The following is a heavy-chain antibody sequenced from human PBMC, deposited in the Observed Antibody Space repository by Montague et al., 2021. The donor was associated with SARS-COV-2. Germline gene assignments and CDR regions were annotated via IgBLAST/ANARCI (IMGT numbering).Heavy chain of an antibody. CDR3: ARDTRIQLWFDRDYYYGMDV. CDR1: GDSVSSHSAA. Sequence: CAISGDSVSSHSAAWNWIRQSPSRGLEWLGRTYYRSKWYNDYAVSVKSRITINPDTFKNQFSLQLNSVTPEDTAVYYCARDTRIQLWFDRDYYYGMDVWGQGTTVTVSS. V-gene: IGHV6-1*01. D-gene: IGHD5-18*01. CDR2: TYYRSKWYN. J-gene: IGHJ6*02.